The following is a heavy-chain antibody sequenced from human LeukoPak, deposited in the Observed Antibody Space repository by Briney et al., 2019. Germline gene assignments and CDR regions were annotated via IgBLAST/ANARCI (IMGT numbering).Heavy chain of an antibody. V-gene: IGHV4-61*01. J-gene: IGHJ4*02. CDR2: IYYSGST. CDR3: ATTSYYYDSSGSFDY. CDR1: GVSVSSGSYY. D-gene: IGHD3-22*01. Sequence: SETLSLTCTVSGVSVSSGSYYWSWIRQPPGKGLEWIGYIYYSGSTNYNPSLKSRVTISVDTSKNQFSLKLSSVTAADTAVYYCATTSYYYDSSGSFDYWGRGTLVTVSS.